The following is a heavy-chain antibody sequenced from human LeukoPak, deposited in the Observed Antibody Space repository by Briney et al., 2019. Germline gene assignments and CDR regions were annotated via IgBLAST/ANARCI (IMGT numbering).Heavy chain of an antibody. Sequence: GGALRLSCAASGFTFSAYSMNWVRQAPGKWLEWVSSISSTSIYTYYGDSVKGRFTISRDNAKNSLYLQMNSLRADDTAVFYCARAPVYYDESRGHLKISNWYLDLWGRGTLVTVSS. V-gene: IGHV3-21*01. CDR2: ISSTSIYT. CDR3: ARAPVYYDESRGHLKISNWYLDL. D-gene: IGHD3-22*01. CDR1: GFTFSAYS. J-gene: IGHJ2*01.